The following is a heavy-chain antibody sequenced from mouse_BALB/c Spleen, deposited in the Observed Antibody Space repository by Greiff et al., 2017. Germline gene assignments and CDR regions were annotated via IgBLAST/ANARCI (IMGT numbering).Heavy chain of an antibody. V-gene: IGHV7-3*02. CDR3: AREGTGSSLDY. D-gene: IGHD4-1*01. CDR1: GFTFTDYY. J-gene: IGHJ2*01. Sequence: EVNVVESGGGLVQPGGSLRLSCATSGFTFTDYYMSWVRQPPGKALEWLGFIRNKANGYTTEYSASVKGRFTISRDNSQSILYLQMNTLRAEDSATYYCAREGTGSSLDYWGQGTTLTVSS. CDR2: IRNKANGYTT.